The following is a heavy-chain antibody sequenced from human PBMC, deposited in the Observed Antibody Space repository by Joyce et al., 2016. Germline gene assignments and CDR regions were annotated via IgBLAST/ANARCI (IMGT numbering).Heavy chain of an antibody. Sequence: QVQLVQSGAEVKKPGSSVKVSCKASGGTFNNYIINWVRQAPGQGLEWMGGIIPIYGTPNSAQKFQGRLTIAADESTSTAYMELNSLKSEDTAVYYCETYYYDSSGYYLTYWGQGTLVTVSS. D-gene: IGHD3-22*01. CDR3: ETYYYDSSGYYLTY. CDR1: GGTFNNYI. CDR2: IIPIYGTP. V-gene: IGHV1-69*01. J-gene: IGHJ4*02.